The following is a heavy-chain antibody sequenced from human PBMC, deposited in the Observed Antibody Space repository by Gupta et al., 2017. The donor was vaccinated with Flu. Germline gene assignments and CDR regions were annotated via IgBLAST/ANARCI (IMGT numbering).Heavy chain of an antibody. D-gene: IGHD1-26*01. Sequence: SMNWVRQAPGKGLEWVSSISSSSSYIYYADSVKGRFTISRDNAKNSLYLQMNSLRAEDTAVYYCVSWGATYSVFDYWGQGTLVTVSS. V-gene: IGHV3-21*01. J-gene: IGHJ4*02. CDR3: VSWGATYSVFDY. CDR1: S. CDR2: ISSSSSYI.